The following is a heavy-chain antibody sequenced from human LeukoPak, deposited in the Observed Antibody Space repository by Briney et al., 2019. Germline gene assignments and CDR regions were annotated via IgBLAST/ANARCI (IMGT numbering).Heavy chain of an antibody. V-gene: IGHV3-30-3*01. CDR3: ARDPRYCSTTSCFFGGYSYYYMDV. J-gene: IGHJ6*03. D-gene: IGHD2-2*01. CDR2: ISYDGSNK. CDR1: GFTFSSYP. Sequence: PGGSLRLSCAASGFTFSSYPMHWVRQAPGKGLEWVAVISYDGSNKYYADSVKGRFTISRDNSKNTLYLQMNSLRPEDRAVYYCARDPRYCSTTSCFFGGYSYYYMDVWGKGTTVTVSS.